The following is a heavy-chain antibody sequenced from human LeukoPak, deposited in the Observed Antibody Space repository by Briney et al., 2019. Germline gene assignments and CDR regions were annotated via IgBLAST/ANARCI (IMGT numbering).Heavy chain of an antibody. V-gene: IGHV4-34*01. J-gene: IGHJ6*02. D-gene: IGHD3-10*01. Sequence: PSETLSLTCAVYGESFSGYYWSWIRQPPGEGLEWIGEINHSGSTNYNPSLKSRVTISVDTSKNQFSLKLSSVTAADTAVYYCARCRRSGSGMGRYYYYYGMDVWGQGTTVTVSS. CDR3: ARCRRSGSGMGRYYYYYGMDV. CDR2: INHSGST. CDR1: GESFSGYY.